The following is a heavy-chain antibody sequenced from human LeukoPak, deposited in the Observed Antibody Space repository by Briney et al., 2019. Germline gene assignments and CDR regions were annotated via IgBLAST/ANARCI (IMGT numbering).Heavy chain of an antibody. Sequence: SETLSLTCTVSGGSISSYYWSCIRQPPGKGLEWIGFIYYSGSANYNPSLRSRVTIPVDTSKNQFSLKLTSVTAADTVVYYCARTGVVATSYFFDYWGHGTLVTVSS. CDR3: ARTGVVATSYFFDY. J-gene: IGHJ4*01. CDR2: IYYSGSA. V-gene: IGHV4-59*01. D-gene: IGHD5-12*01. CDR1: GGSISSYY.